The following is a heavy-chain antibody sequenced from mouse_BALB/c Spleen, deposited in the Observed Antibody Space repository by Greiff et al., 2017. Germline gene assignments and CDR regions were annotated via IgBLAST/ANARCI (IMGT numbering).Heavy chain of an antibody. CDR2: ISSGSSTI. J-gene: IGHJ1*01. V-gene: IGHV5-17*02. CDR1: GFTFSSFG. D-gene: IGHD2-2*01. Sequence: VQLQQSGGGLVQPGGSRKLSCAASGFTFSSFGMHWVRQAPEKGLEWVAYISSGSSTIYYADTVKGRFTISRDNPKNTLFLQMTSLRSEDTAMYYCAKSGLRRPYWYFDVWGAGTTVTVSS. CDR3: AKSGLRRPYWYFDV.